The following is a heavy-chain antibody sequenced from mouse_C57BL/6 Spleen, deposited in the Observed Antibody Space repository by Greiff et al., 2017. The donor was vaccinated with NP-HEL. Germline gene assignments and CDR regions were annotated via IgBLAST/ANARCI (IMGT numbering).Heavy chain of an antibody. Sequence: QVQLQQPGAELVMPGASVKLSCKASGYTFTSYWMHWVKQRPGQGLEWIGEIDPSDSYTNYNQKFKGKSTLTVDKSSSTAYMQLSSLTSEGSAVYYCARWGYGSSPAWFAYWGQGTLVTVSA. CDR3: ARWGYGSSPAWFAY. V-gene: IGHV1-69*01. J-gene: IGHJ3*01. CDR2: IDPSDSYT. D-gene: IGHD1-1*01. CDR1: GYTFTSYW.